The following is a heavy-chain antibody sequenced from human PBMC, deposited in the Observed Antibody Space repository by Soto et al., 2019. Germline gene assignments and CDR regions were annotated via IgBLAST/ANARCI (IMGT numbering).Heavy chain of an antibody. CDR3: ASVTFGGIVLAH. CDR2: IYFNGNT. Sequence: PXETLSLTFTVSAASFSKYYWTWIRQPPGKGLEWIGYIYFNGNTKYNPSLEGRLTISIDTSKKEFSLKLTSVTAADAAVYYCASVTFGGIVLAHWGQGTPVTVSS. CDR1: AASFSKYY. J-gene: IGHJ4*02. V-gene: IGHV4-59*01. D-gene: IGHD3-16*01.